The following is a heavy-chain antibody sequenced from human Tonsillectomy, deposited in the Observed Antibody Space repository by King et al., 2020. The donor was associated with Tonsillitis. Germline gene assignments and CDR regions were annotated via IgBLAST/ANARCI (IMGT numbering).Heavy chain of an antibody. CDR2: INPNSGAT. Sequence: VQLVESGAEVKKPGASVKVSCKASGYTFSDYYIHWVRQAPGQGLEWMGLINPNSGATNYAQKFRGWVTMTRDTSISTAYMELSRLTSNDTAVYYCARDRDSSGYYQWDLDSWGHGTLVTVSS. CDR1: GYTFSDYY. V-gene: IGHV1-2*04. J-gene: IGHJ5*01. CDR3: ARDRDSSGYYQWDLDS. D-gene: IGHD3-22*01.